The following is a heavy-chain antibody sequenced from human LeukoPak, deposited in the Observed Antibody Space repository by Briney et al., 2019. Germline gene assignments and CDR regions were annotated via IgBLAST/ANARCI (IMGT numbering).Heavy chain of an antibody. Sequence: GGSLRLSCAASGFTFSSYAMSWVRQAPGKGLEWVSAISGSGGSTYYADSVKGRFTISRDNSKNTLYLQMNSLRAEDTAVYYCAEDRRQYSSSPGHFDYWGQGTLVTVSS. V-gene: IGHV3-23*01. CDR2: ISGSGGST. J-gene: IGHJ4*02. D-gene: IGHD6-6*01. CDR1: GFTFSSYA. CDR3: AEDRRQYSSSPGHFDY.